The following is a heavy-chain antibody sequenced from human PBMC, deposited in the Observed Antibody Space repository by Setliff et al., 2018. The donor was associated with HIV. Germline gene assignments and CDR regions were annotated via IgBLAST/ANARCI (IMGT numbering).Heavy chain of an antibody. V-gene: IGHV4-61*09. CDR3: ARSLLPSITVAGTIGY. D-gene: IGHD6-19*01. J-gene: IGHJ4*02. CDR1: GGSISSGTYF. Sequence: SETLSLTCTVSGGSISSGTYFWSWIRQPAGKGLEWIGHIHTSGNANYNPSLNSRVTISVDTSKNHFSLKLSSLTAADTAAYYCARSLLPSITVAGTIGYWGQGSLVTVSS. CDR2: IHTSGNA.